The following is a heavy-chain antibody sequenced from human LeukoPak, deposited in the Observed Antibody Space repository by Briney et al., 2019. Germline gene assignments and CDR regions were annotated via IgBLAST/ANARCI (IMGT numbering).Heavy chain of an antibody. D-gene: IGHD2-15*01. Sequence: ASVKVSCTASGYAFTSYGTSWVRQAPGQGLEWMGCISAYNGNTNYAQKLQGRVTMTTDTSTSTAYMELRILRSDDTAVYYCARVGYCSGGSCSRFDPWGQGTLVTVSS. CDR1: GYAFTSYG. CDR3: ARVGYCSGGSCSRFDP. J-gene: IGHJ5*02. CDR2: ISAYNGNT. V-gene: IGHV1-18*01.